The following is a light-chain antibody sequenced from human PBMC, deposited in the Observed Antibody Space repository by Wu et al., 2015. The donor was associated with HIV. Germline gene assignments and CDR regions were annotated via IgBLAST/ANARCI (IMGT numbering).Light chain of an antibody. CDR3: QQYGSSRS. V-gene: IGKV3-20*01. CDR1: QSVSSNF. J-gene: IGKJ2*03. Sequence: XCRASQSVSSNFLAWYQQKPGQAPRLLIYGASNRATGIPDRFSGSGSGTDFTLTISRLEPEDFAVYYCQQYGSSRSFGQGTKLEMK. CDR2: GAS.